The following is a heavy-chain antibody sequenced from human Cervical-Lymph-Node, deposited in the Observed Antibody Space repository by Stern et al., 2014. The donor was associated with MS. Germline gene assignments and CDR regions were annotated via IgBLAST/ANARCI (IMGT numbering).Heavy chain of an antibody. CDR3: TRDQGFGFYYAMDV. CDR1: GFNFTRYW. CDR2: IKNDGSRT. Sequence: EVQLVQSGGGLVQPGGSLRLSCAASGFNFTRYWMHWVRQAPGKGLVWVARIKNDGSRTNYAYFVKGRFTISRDNGNNTLDLQMNSLRAEDTAVYYCTRDQGFGFYYAMDVWGQGTTVTVSS. D-gene: IGHD3-16*01. J-gene: IGHJ6*02. V-gene: IGHV3-74*01.